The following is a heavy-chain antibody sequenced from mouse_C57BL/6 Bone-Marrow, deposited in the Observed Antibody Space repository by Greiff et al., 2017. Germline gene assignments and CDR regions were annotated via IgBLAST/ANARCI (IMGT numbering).Heavy chain of an antibody. CDR2: IWRGGST. Sequence: VKLMESGPGLVQPSQSLSITCTVSGFSLTSYGVHWVRQSPGKGLEWLGVIWRGGSTDYNAAFMSRLSITKENSKSQVFFKMNSLRADDTAIYYCAKVSYDAVGYAMDYWGRGTSVTVSS. CDR1: GFSLTSYG. CDR3: AKVSYDAVGYAMDY. D-gene: IGHD2-12*01. J-gene: IGHJ4*01. V-gene: IGHV2-5*01.